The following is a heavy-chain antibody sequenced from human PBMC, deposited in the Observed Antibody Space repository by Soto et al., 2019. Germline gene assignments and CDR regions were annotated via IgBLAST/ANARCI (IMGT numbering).Heavy chain of an antibody. CDR2: MTSDGRTI. CDR3: ARAEVDY. Sequence: LRLSCAASGFTFGNFWMHWVRQAPGKGPEWVSRMTSDGRTIQYADSVKGRFTVSRDNAKSTMYLQMNSLRVEDTAVYYCARAEVDYWGPGTLVTVSS. J-gene: IGHJ4*02. CDR1: GFTFGNFW. V-gene: IGHV3-74*03.